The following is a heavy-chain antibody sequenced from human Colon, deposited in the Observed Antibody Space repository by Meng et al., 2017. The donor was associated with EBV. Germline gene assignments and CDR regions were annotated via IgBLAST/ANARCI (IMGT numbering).Heavy chain of an antibody. CDR2: ISYSGRT. V-gene: IGHV4-39*07. D-gene: IGHD3-22*01. J-gene: IGHJ4*02. CDR3: ARVTGKIYYDGSGYPEAFDY. CDR1: GGSICSNGDY. Sequence: QLQLQESGPGPVKPSETLSLTCIVSGGSICSNGDYLGWIRQPPGKGLEWIGSISYSGRTYYTPSLKSRVTMSVDTSKNQFSLKLSSVTAADTAVYYCARVTGKIYYDGSGYPEAFDYWGQGTLVTVSS.